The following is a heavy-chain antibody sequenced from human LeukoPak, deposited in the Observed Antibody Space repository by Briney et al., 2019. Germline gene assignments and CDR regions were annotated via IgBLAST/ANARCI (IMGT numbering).Heavy chain of an antibody. D-gene: IGHD2-15*01. CDR2: ISGSGGST. V-gene: IGHV3-23*01. CDR3: ARQYCSGGSCYWRYDY. Sequence: PGGSLRLSCAASGFTFSSYAMSWVRQAPGKGLEWVSAISGSGGSTYYADSVKGRFTISRDNSKNTLYLQMNSLRAEDTAVYYCARQYCSGGSCYWRYDYWGQGTLVTVSS. J-gene: IGHJ4*02. CDR1: GFTFSSYA.